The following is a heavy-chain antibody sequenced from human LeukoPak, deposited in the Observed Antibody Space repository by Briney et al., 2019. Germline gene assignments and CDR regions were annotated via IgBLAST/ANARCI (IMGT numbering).Heavy chain of an antibody. V-gene: IGHV3-48*04. CDR3: ARSAMRSSGSQFDY. CDR1: GFTFSSYS. Sequence: GGSLRLSCAASGFTFSSYSMNWVRQAPGKGLEWVSYISSSGSTIYYADSVKGRFTISRDNAKNSLYLQMNSLRAEDTAVYYCARSAMRSSGSQFDYWGQGTLVTVSS. CDR2: ISSSGSTI. D-gene: IGHD6-19*01. J-gene: IGHJ4*02.